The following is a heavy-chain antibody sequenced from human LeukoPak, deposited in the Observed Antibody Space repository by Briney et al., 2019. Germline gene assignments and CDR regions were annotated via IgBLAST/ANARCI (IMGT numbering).Heavy chain of an antibody. CDR3: ARDPSWDYVWGSYRYPTGY. CDR1: GFTFSSYE. J-gene: IGHJ4*02. CDR2: ISSSGSTI. D-gene: IGHD3-16*02. Sequence: PGGSLRLSCAASGFTFSSYEMNWVRQAPGKGLEWVSYISSSGSTIYYADSVKGRFTISRDNAKNSLYLQMTSLRAEDTAVHYCARDPSWDYVWGSYRYPTGYWGQGTLVTVSS. V-gene: IGHV3-48*03.